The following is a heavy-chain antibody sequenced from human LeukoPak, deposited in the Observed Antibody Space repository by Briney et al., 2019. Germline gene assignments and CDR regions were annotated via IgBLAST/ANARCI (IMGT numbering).Heavy chain of an antibody. CDR2: INSSGSII. CDR1: GFTFSDYY. CDR3: ARVGLGRTYYYRMDV. Sequence: GGSLRLSCAASGFTFSDYYMSCMRQAPGEGLEWVSYINSSGSIIYYADSVKGRFTISRDNAKNSLYMRMNSLRAEHTAVYYCARVGLGRTYYYRMDVWGQGTKVTVPS. J-gene: IGHJ6*02. V-gene: IGHV3-11*01. D-gene: IGHD3-16*01.